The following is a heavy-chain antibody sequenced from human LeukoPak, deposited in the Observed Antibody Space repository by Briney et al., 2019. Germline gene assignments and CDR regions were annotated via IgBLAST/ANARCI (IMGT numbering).Heavy chain of an antibody. D-gene: IGHD5-12*01. CDR1: GFTFSSYG. J-gene: IGHJ3*02. V-gene: IGHV3-30*18. CDR3: AKGGGYESGDAFDI. Sequence: PGGSLILSCAASGFTFSSYGMHWVRQAPGKGLEWVAVISYDGSNKYYAGSVKGRFTISRDNSKNTLYLQMNSLRAEDTAVYYCAKGGGYESGDAFDIWGQGTMVTVSS. CDR2: ISYDGSNK.